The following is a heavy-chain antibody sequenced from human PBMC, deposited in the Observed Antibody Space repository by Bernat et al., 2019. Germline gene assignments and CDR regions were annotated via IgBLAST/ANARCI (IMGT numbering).Heavy chain of an antibody. CDR1: GGSFSGYY. CDR3: ALEWGYCSGGSCPYYFDY. V-gene: IGHV4-34*01. J-gene: IGHJ4*02. D-gene: IGHD2-15*01. CDR2: INHSGST. Sequence: QVQLQQWGAGLLKPSETLSLTCAVYGGSFSGYYWSWIRQPPGKGLEWIGEINHSGSTNYNPSLKSRVTISVDTSKNQSSLKLSSVTAADTAVYYCALEWGYCSGGSCPYYFDYWGQGTLVTVSS.